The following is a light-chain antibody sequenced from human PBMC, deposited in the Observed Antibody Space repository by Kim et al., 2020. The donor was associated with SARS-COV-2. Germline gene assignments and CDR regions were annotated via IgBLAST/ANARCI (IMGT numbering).Light chain of an antibody. Sequence: DIQMTQSPSLVSASVGDTVTITCRASQGISSWLAWYQQKPVKALKSLIYAASSLQSGVPSRFSGSGSGTVFTLTINSLQPEDFATYYCQQYDSYPRTFGQGTKVDIK. CDR1: QGISSW. CDR3: QQYDSYPRT. V-gene: IGKV1D-16*01. CDR2: AAS. J-gene: IGKJ1*01.